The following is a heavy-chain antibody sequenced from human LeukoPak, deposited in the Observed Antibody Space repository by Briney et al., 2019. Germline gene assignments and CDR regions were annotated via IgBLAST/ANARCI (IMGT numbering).Heavy chain of an antibody. J-gene: IGHJ4*02. CDR1: GITFSSYG. V-gene: IGHV3-33*01. D-gene: IGHD5-18*01. CDR2: IWYDGSNK. CDR3: ARVHGYNGYFDY. Sequence: GGSLRLSCAASGITFSSYGMHWVRQAPGKGLEWVAVIWYDGSNKYYADSVKGRFTISRDNSKNTLYLQMNSLRAEDTAVYYCARVHGYNGYFDYWGQGTLVTVSS.